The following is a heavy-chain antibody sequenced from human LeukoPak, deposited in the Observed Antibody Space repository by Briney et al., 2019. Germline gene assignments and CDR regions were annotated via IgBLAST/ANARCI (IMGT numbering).Heavy chain of an antibody. CDR1: GASISSYY. CDR2: IYYSGST. CDR3: ARVAVAAREYFDY. Sequence: SETLSLTCTVSGASISSYYWSWIRQSPGKGLEWIGYIYYSGSTNYNPSLKSRVTISVDTSRNQFSLKLSSVTAADTAVYYCARVAVAAREYFDYWGQGTLVTVSS. V-gene: IGHV4-59*01. D-gene: IGHD6-19*01. J-gene: IGHJ4*02.